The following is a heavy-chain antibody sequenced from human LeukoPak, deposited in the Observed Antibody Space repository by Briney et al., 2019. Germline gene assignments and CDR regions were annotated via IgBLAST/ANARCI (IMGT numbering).Heavy chain of an antibody. V-gene: IGHV4-30-4*01. D-gene: IGHD3-3*01. CDR2: IYYSGST. Sequence: SETLSLTCTVSGGSISSGDYYWSWIRQPPGKGLEWIGYIYYSGSTYYNLSLKSRVTISVDTSKNQFSLKLSSVTAADTAVYYCARDAGHYDFWSGYSMNYYGMDVWGQGTTVTVSS. CDR1: GGSISSGDYY. CDR3: ARDAGHYDFWSGYSMNYYGMDV. J-gene: IGHJ6*02.